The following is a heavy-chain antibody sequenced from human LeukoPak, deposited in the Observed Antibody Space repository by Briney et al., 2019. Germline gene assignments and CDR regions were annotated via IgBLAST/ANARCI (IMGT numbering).Heavy chain of an antibody. V-gene: IGHV1-18*01. CDR3: ARDYGGENWFDP. D-gene: IGHD3-10*01. CDR2: ISAYNGNT. J-gene: IGHJ5*02. CDR1: GYTFTSYG. Sequence: GASVKVSCKASGYTFTSYGISWVRQAPGHGLEWMGWISAYNGNTNYAQKLQGRVTMTTDTSTSTAYMELSSLRSEDTAVYYCARDYGGENWFDPWGQGTLVTVSS.